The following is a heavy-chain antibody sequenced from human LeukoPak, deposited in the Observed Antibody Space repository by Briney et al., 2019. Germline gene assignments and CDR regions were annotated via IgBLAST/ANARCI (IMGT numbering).Heavy chain of an antibody. J-gene: IGHJ3*02. CDR2: INHSGST. D-gene: IGHD3-9*01. CDR3: ARGPMYYDILTGYAPHDAFDI. CDR1: GGSISNGGYY. V-gene: IGHV4-34*01. Sequence: SETLSLTCTVSGGSISNGGYYWSWIRQPPGKGLEWIGEINHSGSTNYNPSLKSRVTISVDTSKNQFSLKLSSVTAADTAVYYCARGPMYYDILTGYAPHDAFDIWGQGTMVTVSS.